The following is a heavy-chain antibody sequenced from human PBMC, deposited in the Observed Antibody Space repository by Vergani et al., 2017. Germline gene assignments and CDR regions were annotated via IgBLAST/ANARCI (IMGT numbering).Heavy chain of an antibody. CDR3: YYDFWAGYESGDV. CDR2: IRSKSYGGAP. Sequence: EVQLVESGGSLVQPGHSLTLSCAASGLTFGDSAINWVRQAPGKGLEWVSFIRSKSYGGAPEYAASVKDRFIISRDDSKKTAYLQMNRLTIEDTAVYYCYYDFWAGYESGDVWGKGTTVTVSS. V-gene: IGHV3-49*04. D-gene: IGHD3-3*01. J-gene: IGHJ6*04. CDR1: GLTFGDSA.